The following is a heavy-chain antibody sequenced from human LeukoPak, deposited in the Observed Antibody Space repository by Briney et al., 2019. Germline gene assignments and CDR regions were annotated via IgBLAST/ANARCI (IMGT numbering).Heavy chain of an antibody. CDR3: AESTYWYPDDY. CDR1: GFTFSSYG. J-gene: IGHJ4*02. CDR2: ITGSGDAT. D-gene: IGHD2-8*02. Sequence: QTGGSLRLSCAASGFTFSSYGIRWVRQAPGKGLEWVSSITGSGDATYYADSVQGRFTISRDNSKNTLYLQMNSLRVEDTAIYYCAESTYWYPDDYWGQGTLVTVSS. V-gene: IGHV3-23*01.